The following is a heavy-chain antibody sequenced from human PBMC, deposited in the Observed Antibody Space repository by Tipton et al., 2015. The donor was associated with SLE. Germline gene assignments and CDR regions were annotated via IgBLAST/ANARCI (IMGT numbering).Heavy chain of an antibody. Sequence: TLSLTCTVSGGSISSYYWNWIRQTPGKGLEWIGYIYDSGSTNYNSSLESRVTISVDTSKNQFSLKLSSVTAADTAVYYCARGLLILDSSWPSFDYWGQGTLVTVSS. CDR1: GGSISSYY. CDR2: IYDSGST. CDR3: ARGLLILDSSWPSFDY. D-gene: IGHD6-13*01. V-gene: IGHV4-59*01. J-gene: IGHJ4*02.